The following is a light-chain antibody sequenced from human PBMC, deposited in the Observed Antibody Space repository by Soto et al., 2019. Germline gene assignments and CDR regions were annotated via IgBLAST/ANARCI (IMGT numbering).Light chain of an antibody. CDR2: DAS. CDR3: QQYHNYPVT. CDR1: QEISNH. Sequence: IQMTQSPSSLSASVGDRVTITCRASQEISNHLAWFQQKPGKPPKSLIYDASSLQSGVPSRFSGSGSGTDFTLTISSLQPEDFATYYCQQYHNYPVTFGGGTKMEIK. J-gene: IGKJ4*01. V-gene: IGKV1-16*01.